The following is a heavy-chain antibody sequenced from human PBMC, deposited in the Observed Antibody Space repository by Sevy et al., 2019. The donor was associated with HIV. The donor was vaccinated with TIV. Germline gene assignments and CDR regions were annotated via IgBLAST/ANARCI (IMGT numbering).Heavy chain of an antibody. D-gene: IGHD1-26*01. CDR1: GFTFSSYS. J-gene: IGHJ4*02. V-gene: IGHV3-21*01. CDR2: ISSSSSYI. CDR3: ARDRIVGATDY. Sequence: GESLKISCAASGFTFSSYSMNWVRQAPGKGLEWVSSISSSSSYIYYADSVKGRFTISRDNAKNSLYLQMNSLRAEDTAVYYCARDRIVGATDYWGQGTLVTVSS.